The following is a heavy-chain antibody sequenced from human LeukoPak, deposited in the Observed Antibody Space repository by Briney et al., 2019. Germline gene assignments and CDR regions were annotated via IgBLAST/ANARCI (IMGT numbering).Heavy chain of an antibody. CDR3: ARQAAAGSNDAFDN. D-gene: IGHD6-13*01. Sequence: GASVKVSCKASGYTFTGYYMHWVRQAPGQGLEWMGWINPNSGGTNYAQKFQGRVTMTRATSISTAYMELSRLRSDDTAVYYCARQAAAGSNDAFDNWGQGTMVTVSS. J-gene: IGHJ3*02. CDR2: INPNSGGT. V-gene: IGHV1-2*02. CDR1: GYTFTGYY.